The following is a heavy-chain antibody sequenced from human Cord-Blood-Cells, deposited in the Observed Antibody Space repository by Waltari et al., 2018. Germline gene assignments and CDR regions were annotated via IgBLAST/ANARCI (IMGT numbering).Heavy chain of an antibody. CDR2: INHSGIT. CDR3: AMRSEGYCSSTSCYTGDY. D-gene: IGHD2-2*02. CDR1: GGSFSAYY. Sequence: QVQLQQWGAGLLKPSETLSLTCAVYGGSFSAYYWSWIRQPPGKGMEWIGEINHSGITNYNPSLKSRVTISVDTSKNQFSLKLSSVTAADTAVYYCAMRSEGYCSSTSCYTGDYWGQGTLVTVSS. J-gene: IGHJ4*02. V-gene: IGHV4-34*01.